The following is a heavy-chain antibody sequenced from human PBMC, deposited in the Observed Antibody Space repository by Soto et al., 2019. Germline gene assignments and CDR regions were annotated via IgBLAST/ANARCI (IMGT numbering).Heavy chain of an antibody. CDR3: AREYTAWPLAYGSDV. V-gene: IGHV3-21*01. J-gene: IGHJ6*02. CDR1: GLTFSTYS. D-gene: IGHD4-17*01. Sequence: PGGSLRLACVGSGLTFSTYSINWVRQAPGKGLEWVSSISSRSDIYYADSVKGRFTISRDNAKNSVSLQMNSLRAEDTAIYYCAREYTAWPLAYGSDVWGQGTTVTVSS. CDR2: ISSRSDI.